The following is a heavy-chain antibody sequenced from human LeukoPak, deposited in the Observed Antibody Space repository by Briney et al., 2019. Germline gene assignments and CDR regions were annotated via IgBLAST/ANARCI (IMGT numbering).Heavy chain of an antibody. CDR3: AKDVGTTWTYYGMDV. Sequence: GGSLRLSCAASGFNFKNYAMTWVRQAPGKGLEWVSSISDSAGATYYADSVRGRFTISRDNSKNTLYLQMNSLRAEDAAVYYCAKDVGTTWTYYGMDVWGQGTTVTVSS. J-gene: IGHJ6*02. CDR2: ISDSAGAT. CDR1: GFNFKNYA. D-gene: IGHD1-7*01. V-gene: IGHV3-23*01.